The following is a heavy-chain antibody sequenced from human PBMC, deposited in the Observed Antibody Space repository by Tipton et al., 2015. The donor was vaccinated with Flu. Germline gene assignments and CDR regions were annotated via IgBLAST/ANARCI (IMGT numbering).Heavy chain of an antibody. CDR3: ARGAHIVVVTAIWGWFDP. D-gene: IGHD2-21*02. V-gene: IGHV4-34*01. Sequence: TLSLTCAVYGGSFSGYYWSWIRQPPGKGLEWIGEINHSGSTNYNPSLKSRVTISVDTSKNQFSLKLSSVTAADTAVYYCARGAHIVVVTAIWGWFDPWGQGTLVTVSS. CDR2: INHSGST. CDR1: GGSFSGYY. J-gene: IGHJ5*02.